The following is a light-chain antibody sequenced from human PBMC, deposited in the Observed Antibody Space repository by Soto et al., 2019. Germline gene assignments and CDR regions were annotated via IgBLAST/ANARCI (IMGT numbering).Light chain of an antibody. CDR1: SSHIGSSNL. Sequence: QSALTQPASVSGSPGQSITISCTASSSHIGSSNLVSWYQHHSGKAPKLIIYEGNKRPSGVSNRFSGSKSGKTASLTISGLQAEDEADYYCSSYTSRSTLVFGTGTKVTVL. CDR2: EGN. CDR3: SSYTSRSTLV. V-gene: IGLV2-14*02. J-gene: IGLJ1*01.